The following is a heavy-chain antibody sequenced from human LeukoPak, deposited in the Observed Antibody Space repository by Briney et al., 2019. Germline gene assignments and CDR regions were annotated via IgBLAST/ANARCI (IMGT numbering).Heavy chain of an antibody. CDR2: INHSGST. V-gene: IGHV4-34*01. J-gene: IGHJ6*03. D-gene: IGHD5-18*01. CDR1: GGSFSGYY. CDR3: ARVGYSYVINDWSRTGLGAYPTKYYYHMDV. Sequence: PSETLSLTCAVYGGSFSGYYWSWIRQPPGKGLEWIGKINHSGSTNYNPSLKSRVTMSGDTSKNQFSLKLSSVTAADTAVYFCARVGYSYVINDWSRTGLGAYPTKYYYHMDVWGKGTTVTVSS.